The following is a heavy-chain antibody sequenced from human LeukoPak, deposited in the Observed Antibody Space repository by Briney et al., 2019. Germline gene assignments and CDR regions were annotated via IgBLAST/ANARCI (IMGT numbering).Heavy chain of an antibody. V-gene: IGHV3-23*01. D-gene: IGHD4-17*01. Sequence: GGSLRLSCAASGFTLSSCAMSWVRQAPGKGLEWVSLISGSGDSRYYADSVKGRFTISRDNAKNTLWLQMNSLRAEDTAVYYCAKGVTTVRIYYHGMVAWGQGTTVTVSS. CDR1: GFTLSSCA. J-gene: IGHJ6*02. CDR3: AKGVTTVRIYYHGMVA. CDR2: ISGSGDSR.